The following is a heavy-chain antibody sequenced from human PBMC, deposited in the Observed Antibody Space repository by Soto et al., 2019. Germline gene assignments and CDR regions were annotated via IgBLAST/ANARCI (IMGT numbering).Heavy chain of an antibody. CDR2: TNSDGSDT. V-gene: IGHV3-74*01. J-gene: IGHJ4*02. D-gene: IGHD6-19*01. CDR3: ARDRGCSLFDY. Sequence: EVQLVESGGGLVQPGGSLRLSCAASGFTFSSYWMYWVRQAPGKGLVWVSRTNSDGSDTTYADSVKGRFTISRDNAKNTVELQMNSLRAEDTAVYYCARDRGCSLFDYWGQGTLVTVSS. CDR1: GFTFSSYW.